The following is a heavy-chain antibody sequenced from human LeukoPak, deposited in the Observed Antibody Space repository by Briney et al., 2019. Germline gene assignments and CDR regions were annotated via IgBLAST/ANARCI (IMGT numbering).Heavy chain of an antibody. D-gene: IGHD6-19*01. CDR1: GYIFSDYY. CDR3: ARVRYSSGWYNGGEFDY. V-gene: IGHV1-2*02. J-gene: IGHJ4*02. Sequence: ASVKVSCKASGYIFSDYYIHWARQAPGQGLEWMGWIKPNSGDTKYAQKFQGRVTLTRDTSISTAYMELSGLRSDDTAVYYCARVRYSSGWYNGGEFDYWGQGTLVTVSS. CDR2: IKPNSGDT.